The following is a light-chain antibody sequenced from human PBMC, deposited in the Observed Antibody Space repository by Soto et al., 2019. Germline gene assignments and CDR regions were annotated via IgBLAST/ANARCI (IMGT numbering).Light chain of an antibody. CDR3: QKHDIWPRT. CDR1: RSVSSSY. J-gene: IGKJ1*01. CDR2: GES. V-gene: IGKV3D-20*02. Sequence: ENVLPKLPPTLLLFPGDSATPSCRASRSVSSSYLAWYQQKTGQAPRILIYGESSRATGIPARFSGSGSGTDLNLTISSLEPEDFAVYYCQKHDIWPRTCGQGTKVDIK.